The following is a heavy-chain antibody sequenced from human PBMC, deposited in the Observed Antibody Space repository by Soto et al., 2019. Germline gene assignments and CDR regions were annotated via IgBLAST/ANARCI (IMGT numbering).Heavy chain of an antibody. Sequence: QITLKESGPTLVKPTQTLTLTCTFSGFSLSTSGVGLAWIRQPPGKALEWLALIYWDDDKRYSPSLKSRLTITKGTYKAQVVLTMTNMDPVDTATYYCAHSGVSDSSGWHDAFDIWGQGTMVTVSS. CDR1: GFSLSTSGVG. D-gene: IGHD3-22*01. CDR2: IYWDDDK. J-gene: IGHJ3*02. V-gene: IGHV2-5*02. CDR3: AHSGVSDSSGWHDAFDI.